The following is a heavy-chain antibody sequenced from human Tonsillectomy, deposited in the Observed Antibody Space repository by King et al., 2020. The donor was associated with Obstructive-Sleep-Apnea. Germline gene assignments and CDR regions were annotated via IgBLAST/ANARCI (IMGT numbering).Heavy chain of an antibody. D-gene: IGHD6-19*01. J-gene: IGHJ3*02. CDR1: GGSISNYY. CDR2: IYYSGST. V-gene: IGHV4-59*01. Sequence: QVQLQESGPGLVKPSETLSLTCTVSGGSISNYYWSWIRQPPGKGLEWIGYIYYSGSTNYNPSLKSRVTISVDTSKNQFSLKLSSVTAADTAVYYCAREITSRGFGAFDIWGQGTLVTVSS. CDR3: AREITSRGFGAFDI.